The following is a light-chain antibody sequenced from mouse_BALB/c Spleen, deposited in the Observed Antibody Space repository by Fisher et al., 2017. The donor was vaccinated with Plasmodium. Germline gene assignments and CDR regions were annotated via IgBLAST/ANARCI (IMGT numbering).Light chain of an antibody. CDR3: FQGSHLPWT. CDR1: QSLLNSDGKTY. Sequence: DIVLTQTTLTLSVTIGQPASISCKSSQSLLNSDGKTYLSWLLQRPGQSPKRLIYLVSYLDSGVPDRFTGSGSGTDFTLKISRVEAEDLGVYYCFQGSHLPWTFGGGTKLEIK. CDR2: LVS. V-gene: IGKV1-135*01. J-gene: IGKJ1*01.